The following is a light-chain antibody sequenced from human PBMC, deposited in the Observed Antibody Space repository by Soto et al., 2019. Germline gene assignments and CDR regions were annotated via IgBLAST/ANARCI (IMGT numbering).Light chain of an antibody. Sequence: DIVMTQSPLSLSVTPGEPASISCRSSQSLLHSDGDTYLEWYLQKPGQSPQLLIYLGSNRASGVSEKFSGSGSGTDFTLKISRVEAEDVGIYYCMQALQTPRTFGQGTKAEIK. CDR3: MQALQTPRT. J-gene: IGKJ1*01. CDR2: LGS. CDR1: QSLLHSDGDTY. V-gene: IGKV2-28*01.